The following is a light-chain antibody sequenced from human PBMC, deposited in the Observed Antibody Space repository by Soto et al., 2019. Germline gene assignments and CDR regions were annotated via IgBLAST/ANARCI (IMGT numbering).Light chain of an antibody. Sequence: EFVLTQSPGTLSLSPGERATLSCRASERIYSAYLGWYQQKPGQAPRLLIYDASNRATGIPARFSGSGSGTDFTLTISSLEPDDFAVYYCQQRADWPITFGQGTRLEIK. CDR1: ERIYSAY. CDR3: QQRADWPIT. J-gene: IGKJ5*01. CDR2: DAS. V-gene: IGKV3-11*01.